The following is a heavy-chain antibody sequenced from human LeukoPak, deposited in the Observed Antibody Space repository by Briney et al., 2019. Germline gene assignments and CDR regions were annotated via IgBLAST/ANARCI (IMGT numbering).Heavy chain of an antibody. Sequence: SETLSLTCAVYGGSFSGYYWSWIRQPPGKGLEWIGEINHSGSTNYNPSLKSRVTISVDTSKNQFSLKLSSVTAADTAVYYCARGGRRSGMDVWGQGTTVTVSS. V-gene: IGHV4-34*01. CDR2: INHSGST. CDR3: ARGGRRSGMDV. J-gene: IGHJ6*02. CDR1: GGSFSGYY.